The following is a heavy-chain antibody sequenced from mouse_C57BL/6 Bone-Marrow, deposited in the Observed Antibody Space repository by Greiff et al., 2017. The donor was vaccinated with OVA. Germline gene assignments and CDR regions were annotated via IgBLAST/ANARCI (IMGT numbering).Heavy chain of an antibody. J-gene: IGHJ3*01. D-gene: IGHD1-1*01. CDR2: IYPGDGDT. CDR1: GYAFSSSW. CDR3: AKGYYGSSSAWFAY. Sequence: QVQLQQSGPELVKPGASVKISCKASGYAFSSSWMTWVKQRPGKGLEWIGRIYPGDGDTNYNGKFKGKATLTADKSSSTAYMQLSSLTSEDSAVYFCAKGYYGSSSAWFAYWGQGTLVTVSA. V-gene: IGHV1-82*01.